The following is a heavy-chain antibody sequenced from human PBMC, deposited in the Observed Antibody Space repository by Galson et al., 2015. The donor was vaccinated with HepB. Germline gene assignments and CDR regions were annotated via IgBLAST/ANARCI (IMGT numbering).Heavy chain of an antibody. J-gene: IGHJ4*02. CDR2: IYYSGTT. CDR3: ARANDSSGFDS. Sequence: ETLSLTCSVSGGSMRSHYWNWLRQPPGKGLEWIGFIYYSGTTSYNPSLKSRVTVSVDTSRNQFSLKLRSVTAADTAVYFCARANDSSGFDSWGQGTLVTVSS. CDR1: GGSMRSHY. D-gene: IGHD3-22*01. V-gene: IGHV4-59*11.